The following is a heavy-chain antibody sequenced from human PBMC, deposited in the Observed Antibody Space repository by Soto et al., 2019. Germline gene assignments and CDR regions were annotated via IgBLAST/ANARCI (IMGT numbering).Heavy chain of an antibody. Sequence: QAQLVQSGPEVKKPGASVKVSCKASGYRFTSYGISWVRQAPGQGLEWLGWISAYDDNTKYAQTLQGRVSMSTDTSTNTAYMELRSLRSDDTVMYYCARGGYYDSSGSRNYHYYGMYVWGQGTTVTVSS. CDR3: ARGGYYDSSGSRNYHYYGMYV. D-gene: IGHD3-22*01. V-gene: IGHV1-18*01. J-gene: IGHJ6*02. CDR2: ISAYDDNT. CDR1: GYRFTSYG.